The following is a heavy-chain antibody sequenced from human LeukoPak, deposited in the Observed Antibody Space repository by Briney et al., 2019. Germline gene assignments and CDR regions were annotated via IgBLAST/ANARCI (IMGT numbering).Heavy chain of an antibody. D-gene: IGHD3-22*01. J-gene: IGHJ4*02. CDR2: IYYSGST. CDR3: ARVDSSGYFGY. Sequence: SETLSLTCTVSGGSISSSSYYWGWIRQPPGKGLEWIGSIYYSGSTYYNPSLKSRVTISVDTSKNQFSLKLSSVTAADTAVYYCARVDSSGYFGYWGQGTLVTVSS. V-gene: IGHV4-39*07. CDR1: GGSISSSSYY.